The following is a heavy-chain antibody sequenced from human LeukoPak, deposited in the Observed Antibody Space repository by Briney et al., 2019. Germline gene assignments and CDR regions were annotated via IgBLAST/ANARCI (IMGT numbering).Heavy chain of an antibody. J-gene: IGHJ5*02. CDR2: IYWNDDK. D-gene: IGHD3-22*01. V-gene: IGHV2-5*01. Sequence: SGPTLVNPTQTLTLTCAFSGFSLSTSGVGVGWIRQPPGKALEWLALIYWNDDKRYSPSLKSRLTITKDTSKNQVVLTMTNMDPVDTATYYCAHLDYYDSSGYYSNLHNWFDPWGQGTLVTVSS. CDR3: AHLDYYDSSGYYSNLHNWFDP. CDR1: GFSLSTSGVG.